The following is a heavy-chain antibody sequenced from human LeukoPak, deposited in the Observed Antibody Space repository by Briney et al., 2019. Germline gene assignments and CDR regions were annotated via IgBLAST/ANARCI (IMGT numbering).Heavy chain of an antibody. CDR1: GFTLSSYW. CDR2: IYSDGSSY. CDR3: ARGGGIYGLWDY. Sequence: PGGSLRLSCAASGFTLSSYWMHWVRQAPGKGLVGVSRIYSDGSSYTADSVTGRFTISRDNAKDTLYLQINSLRVEDTAVYYCARGGGIYGLWDYWGQGTLVTVSS. J-gene: IGHJ4*02. D-gene: IGHD4-17*01. V-gene: IGHV3-74*03.